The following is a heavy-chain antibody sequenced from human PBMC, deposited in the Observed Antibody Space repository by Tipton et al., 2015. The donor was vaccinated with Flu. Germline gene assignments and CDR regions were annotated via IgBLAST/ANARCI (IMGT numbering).Heavy chain of an antibody. V-gene: IGHV4-39*07. Sequence: TLSLTCTVSGGSISSSSYYWGWIRQPPGKGLEWIGSSYYSGSTYYNPTLRSRVTISVDTPKNQFSQKLSSVTAADTAVYYCARIKQWLRAFDIRGQRTMVTGSS. J-gene: IGHJ3*02. D-gene: IGHD6-19*01. CDR1: GGSISSSSYY. CDR3: ARIKQWLRAFDI. CDR2: SYYSGST.